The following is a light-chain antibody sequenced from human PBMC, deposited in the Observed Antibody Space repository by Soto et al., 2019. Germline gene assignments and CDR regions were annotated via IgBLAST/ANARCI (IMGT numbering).Light chain of an antibody. V-gene: IGLV7-43*01. J-gene: IGLJ1*01. CDR3: LVYYGGNLV. CDR1: SGPVTSGFY. Sequence: QAVVTQEPSLTVSPGGTVTLTCASSSGPVTSGFYPNWFQQKPGQAPRALIYSTNKKHSWTPARFSGSLLGGKAALTLSGVQPEDEADYFCLVYYGGNLVFGTGTKLTVL. CDR2: STN.